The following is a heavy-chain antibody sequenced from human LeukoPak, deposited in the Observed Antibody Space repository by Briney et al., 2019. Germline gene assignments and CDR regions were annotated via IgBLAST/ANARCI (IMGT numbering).Heavy chain of an antibody. Sequence: GASVKVSCKASGYTFTSYDINWVRQATGQGLEWMGWMNPNSGNTGYVQKFQGRVTMTRNTSISTAYMELSSLRSEDTAVYYCARGSSHITIFGVVIVSPRWSRGVYYYGMDVWGQGTTVTVSS. CDR3: ARGSSHITIFGVVIVSPRWSRGVYYYGMDV. V-gene: IGHV1-8*01. CDR1: GYTFTSYD. D-gene: IGHD3-3*01. J-gene: IGHJ6*02. CDR2: MNPNSGNT.